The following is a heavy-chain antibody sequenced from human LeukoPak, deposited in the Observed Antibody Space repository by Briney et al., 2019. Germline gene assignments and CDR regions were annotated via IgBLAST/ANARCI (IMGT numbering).Heavy chain of an antibody. V-gene: IGHV3-20*01. Sequence: RPGGSLRLSCAASEFTFDDYGMSWVRQAPGKGLEWVSNINRNGVSTDYAESVKGRFTISRDNAKKSLYLQMNSLRAEDTALYLCTRDTKGMYYYDSQRFWYFDLWGRGTLVTVSS. CDR3: TRDTKGMYYYDSQRFWYFDL. J-gene: IGHJ2*01. D-gene: IGHD3-22*01. CDR1: EFTFDDYG. CDR2: INRNGVST.